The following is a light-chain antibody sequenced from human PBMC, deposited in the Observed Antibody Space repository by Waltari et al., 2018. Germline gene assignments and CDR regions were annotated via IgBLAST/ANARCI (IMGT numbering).Light chain of an antibody. J-gene: IGKJ2*01. V-gene: IGKV4-1*01. CDR3: HQYYSIPYT. Sequence: DIVMTQSPDSLSVSLGERATINCKSSQSFFYSSYKKNDLAWYQQKPGQPPKLLIYWASTRESGVPDRFSGSGSGTDFTLTISSLQAEDVAVYYCHQYYSIPYTFGQGTKLEVK. CDR1: QSFFYSSYKKND. CDR2: WAS.